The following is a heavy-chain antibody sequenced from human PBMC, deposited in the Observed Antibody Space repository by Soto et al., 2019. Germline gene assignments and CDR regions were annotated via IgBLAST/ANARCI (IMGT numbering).Heavy chain of an antibody. Sequence: QVQLVQSGAEVKKPGASVKISCKASGYTFSNYPLHWVRQAPGQRLEWLGWIHTGNGNTKYSQNSRARVTITRDTSASTAYMELSSLRSEDTAVYYCARVRVSDASGSYYHVPFDYWGQGTLVTVSS. V-gene: IGHV1-3*04. J-gene: IGHJ4*02. D-gene: IGHD3-10*01. CDR1: GYTFSNYP. CDR2: IHTGNGNT. CDR3: ARVRVSDASGSYYHVPFDY.